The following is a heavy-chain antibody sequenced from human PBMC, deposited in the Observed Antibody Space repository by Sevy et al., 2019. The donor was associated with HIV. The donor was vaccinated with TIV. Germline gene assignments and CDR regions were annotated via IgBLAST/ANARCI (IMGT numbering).Heavy chain of an antibody. Sequence: ASVKVSCKASGYTFTDYFVYWIRQAPGQGLEWLGWINPNSGAAFYAQKFQGRVTMTRDTSITTAYMELSSLTSDDTALYYCAREGGLVRKYGIDYWGHGSLVTVSS. CDR1: GYTFTDYF. D-gene: IGHD3-10*01. CDR2: INPNSGAA. J-gene: IGHJ4*01. V-gene: IGHV1-2*02. CDR3: AREGGLVRKYGIDY.